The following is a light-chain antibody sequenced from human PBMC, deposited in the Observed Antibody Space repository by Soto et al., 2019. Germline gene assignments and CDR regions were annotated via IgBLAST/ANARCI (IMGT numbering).Light chain of an antibody. CDR3: SSYTTSSTLV. J-gene: IGLJ1*01. V-gene: IGLV2-14*01. CDR2: DVS. CDR1: SSDVGGYNY. Sequence: QPASVSGSPGQSITISCTGTSSDVGGYNYVSWYQQHPGKAPKLMIYDVSNRPSGVSNRFSGSKSGNTASLTISGLQAEDEADYYCSSYTTSSTLVFGTGTKLTVL.